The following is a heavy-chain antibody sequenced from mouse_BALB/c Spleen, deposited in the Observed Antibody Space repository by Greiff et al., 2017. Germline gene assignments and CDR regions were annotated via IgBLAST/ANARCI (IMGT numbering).Heavy chain of an antibody. CDR1: GYSITSGYY. V-gene: IGHV3-6*02. CDR2: ISYDGSN. J-gene: IGHJ2*01. CDR3: AREGIRYYFDY. Sequence: EVKLVESGPGLVKPSQSLSLTCSVTGYSITSGYYWNWIRQFPGNKLEWRGYISYDGSNNYNPSLKNRISITRDTSKNQFFLKLNSVTTEDTATYYCAREGIRYYFDYWGQGTTLTVSS.